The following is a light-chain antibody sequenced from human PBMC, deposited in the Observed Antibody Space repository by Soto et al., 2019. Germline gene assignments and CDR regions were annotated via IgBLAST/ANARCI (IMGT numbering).Light chain of an antibody. CDR1: QSISTY. CDR3: QQTYRIPRT. CDR2: GAS. Sequence: DIQMTQSPSSLSASVGDRVTITCRTSQSISTYFSWYQQKPGKAPNLLIYGASSLQSGVPSRFSGSGSGTDFTLTITSLQPEDSATYYCQQTYRIPRTFGQGTKLEIK. V-gene: IGKV1-39*01. J-gene: IGKJ2*02.